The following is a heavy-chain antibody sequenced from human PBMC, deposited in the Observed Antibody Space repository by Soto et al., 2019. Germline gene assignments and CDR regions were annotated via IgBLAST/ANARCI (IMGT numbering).Heavy chain of an antibody. J-gene: IGHJ5*02. Sequence: QVQLVQSGAEVKKPGSSVKVSCKASEGTFSTYTFSWVRQAPGQGLEWVGRIIPIFGTPYYSQKFQGRVTITADKSTSTVYMELSSLRSDDTAVYFCARGLECRGYCLDKPTWFAPWGQGTLVTVSS. CDR1: EGTFSTYT. V-gene: IGHV1-69*06. D-gene: IGHD2-15*01. CDR2: IIPIFGTP. CDR3: ARGLECRGYCLDKPTWFAP.